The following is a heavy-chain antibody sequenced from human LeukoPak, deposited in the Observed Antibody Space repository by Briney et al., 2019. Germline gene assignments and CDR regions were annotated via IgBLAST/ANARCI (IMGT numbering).Heavy chain of an antibody. CDR2: ISSSGSTI. D-gene: IGHD3-10*01. Sequence: GGSLRLSCAASGFTFSSYEMNWVRQAPGKGLEWVSYISSSGSTIYYADSVKGRFTSSRDNVENSLYLQMNSLRAEDTAVYYCVRQYYYGSGSYLWAPDYWGQGTLVTVSS. CDR3: VRQYYYGSGSYLWAPDY. CDR1: GFTFSSYE. J-gene: IGHJ4*02. V-gene: IGHV3-48*03.